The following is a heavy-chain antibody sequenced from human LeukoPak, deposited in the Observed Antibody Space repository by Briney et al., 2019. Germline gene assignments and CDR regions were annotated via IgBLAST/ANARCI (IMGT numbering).Heavy chain of an antibody. D-gene: IGHD4-17*01. CDR3: ARSGTVTTWNY. CDR1: GGSISSGGYY. J-gene: IGHJ4*02. CDR2: IYYSGTT. V-gene: IGHV4-31*11. Sequence: SQTLSLTCAVSGGSISSGGYYWSWIRQHPGKGLEWIGYIYYSGTTYYNPSLKSRVSISLDTSKNQFSLNLSSVTAADTAVYYCARSGTVTTWNYWGQGTLVTVSS.